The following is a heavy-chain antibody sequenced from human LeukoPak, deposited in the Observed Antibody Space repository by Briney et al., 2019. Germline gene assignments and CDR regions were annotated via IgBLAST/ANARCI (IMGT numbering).Heavy chain of an antibody. Sequence: GASVKVSCKASGYTFTSYYMHWVRQAPGQGLEWMGIMTLRGGSRSYAQKFQGRVTMTWDTSTSTVYMELSSLRSEDTAVYYCVREKEGGTFDYWGQGTLVTVSS. J-gene: IGHJ4*02. CDR1: GYTFTSYY. D-gene: IGHD3-16*01. V-gene: IGHV1-46*01. CDR3: VREKEGGTFDY. CDR2: MTLRGGSR.